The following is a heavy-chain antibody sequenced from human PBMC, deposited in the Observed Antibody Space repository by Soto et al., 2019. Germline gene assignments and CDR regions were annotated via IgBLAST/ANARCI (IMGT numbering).Heavy chain of an antibody. J-gene: IGHJ4*02. D-gene: IGHD1-26*01. V-gene: IGHV4-31*03. CDR2: IYYSGSN. CDR1: GGSISRGGYY. CDR3: ARAELVGASDY. Sequence: PSETLSLTFTVSGGSISRGGYYWSWIRQHPGKGLEWSGYIYYSGSNDDTPYLKCRVTISVDTSKYQFHLKLSSVSAADMDVYYCARAELVGASDYWGQGTLVTVSS.